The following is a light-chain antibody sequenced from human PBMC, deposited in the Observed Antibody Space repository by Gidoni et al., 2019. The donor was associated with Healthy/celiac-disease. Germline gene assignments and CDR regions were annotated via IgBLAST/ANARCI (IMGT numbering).Light chain of an antibody. CDR3: RQGTHRT. CDR1: QSLVYSDGNTY. J-gene: IGKJ5*01. Sequence: DVVMTQSPLSLPVTLGQPASISCRSSQSLVYSDGNTYLNWFQQRSGQSPRRLIYKVSNRDSGVPYIFSGSGSGTDFTLKISRVEAEDVGFYYCRQGTHRTFGHGTRLEIK. V-gene: IGKV2-30*01. CDR2: KVS.